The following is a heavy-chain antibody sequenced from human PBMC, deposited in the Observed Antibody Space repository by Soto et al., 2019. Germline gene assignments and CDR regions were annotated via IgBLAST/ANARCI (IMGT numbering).Heavy chain of an antibody. D-gene: IGHD4-17*01. CDR1: GFTFSSYA. V-gene: IGHV3-30*09. CDR2: ISSEGSKK. J-gene: IGHJ6*02. Sequence: PGGSLRLSCAASGFTFSSYAMHWVRQAPGKGLEWVAVISSEGSKKYYPDSMKGRFAVSRDNSKNTVYVETNSLGVEDTAVYYCARGNAVTNYYYAMDAWGRGTTVTVSS. CDR3: ARGNAVTNYYYAMDA.